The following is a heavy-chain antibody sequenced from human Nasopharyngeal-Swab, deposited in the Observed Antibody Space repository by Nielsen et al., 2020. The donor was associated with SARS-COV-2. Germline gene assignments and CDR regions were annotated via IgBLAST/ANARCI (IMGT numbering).Heavy chain of an antibody. CDR3: AKDGDYGDYVPKFDY. J-gene: IGHJ4*02. CDR1: GFIFSNYG. D-gene: IGHD4-17*01. V-gene: IGHV3-23*01. Sequence: GGSLRLSCAASGFIFSNYGMHWVRQAPGKGLEWVSAISGSGGSTYYADSVKGRFTISRDNSKNTLYLQMNSLRAEDTAVYYCAKDGDYGDYVPKFDYWGQGTLVTVSS. CDR2: ISGSGGST.